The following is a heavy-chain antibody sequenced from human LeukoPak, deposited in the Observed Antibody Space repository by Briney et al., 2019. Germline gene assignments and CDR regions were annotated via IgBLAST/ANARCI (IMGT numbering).Heavy chain of an antibody. CDR1: GGSLGGYS. J-gene: IGHJ5*02. CDR3: ARGRKPPLYMVGAIWFDP. D-gene: IGHD4/OR15-4a*01. V-gene: IGHV4-34*01. Sequence: SECMSPTSVVYGGSLGGYSCSWIRQLPGNVLGWNGAINPSGSTNYNPSLKSRITISVDTSKNQFSLKLSSVTAADTAVYYCARGRKPPLYMVGAIWFDPWGQGTLVTVSS. CDR2: INPSGST.